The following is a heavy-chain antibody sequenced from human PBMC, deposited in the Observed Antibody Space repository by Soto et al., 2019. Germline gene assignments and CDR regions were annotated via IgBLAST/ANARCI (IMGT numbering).Heavy chain of an antibody. CDR2: IYPDNSNT. CDR1: GYFFAGYW. V-gene: IGHV5-51*01. D-gene: IGHD6-13*01. Sequence: GESLKISCKGSGYFFAGYWIAWVRQMPGKGLEWMGIIYPDNSNTKYSRSFQGQVTISADKSSSTAYLQWSSLKASDTAIYCCARQGAAVPTVPLIWFDPWGQGTLVTVSS. J-gene: IGHJ5*02. CDR3: ARQGAAVPTVPLIWFDP.